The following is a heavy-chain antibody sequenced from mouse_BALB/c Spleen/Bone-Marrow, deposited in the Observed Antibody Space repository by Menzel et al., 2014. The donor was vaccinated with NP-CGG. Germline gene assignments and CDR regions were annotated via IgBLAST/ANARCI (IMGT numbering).Heavy chain of an antibody. CDR2: ISSGGSYT. J-gene: IGHJ4*01. CDR1: GFTFSSYA. V-gene: IGHV5-9-3*01. CDR3: ARHFITTATGAMDY. D-gene: IGHD1-2*01. Sequence: VQLKESGGGLVKPGGSLNLSCAASGFTFSSYAMSWVRQTPEKRLEWVATISSGGSYTYYPDSVKGRFTISRDNAKNTLYLQMSSLRSEDTAMYYCARHFITTATGAMDYWGQGTSVTVSS.